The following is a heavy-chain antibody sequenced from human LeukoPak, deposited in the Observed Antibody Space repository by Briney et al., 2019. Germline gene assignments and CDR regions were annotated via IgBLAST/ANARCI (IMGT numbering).Heavy chain of an antibody. CDR1: GFTFSSYW. Sequence: GGSLRLSCAASGFTFSSYWMSWVRQAPGKGLEWVVNINQDGSEKYYVDSVKGRFTISRDNAKNSLYLQMNSLRVEDTAVYYCARHSLITTMVTDFDYWGQGTLVTVSS. CDR2: INQDGSEK. D-gene: IGHD5-18*01. CDR3: ARHSLITTMVTDFDY. J-gene: IGHJ4*02. V-gene: IGHV3-7*01.